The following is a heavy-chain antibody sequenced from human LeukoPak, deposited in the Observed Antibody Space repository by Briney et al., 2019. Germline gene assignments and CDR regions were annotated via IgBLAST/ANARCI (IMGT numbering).Heavy chain of an antibody. D-gene: IGHD3-10*01. CDR1: GFTFSTYW. Sequence: GGSLRLSCAASGFTFSTYWMSWVRQAPGKGLEWVANIKQDGSEKYYVDSVKGRFTISRDNAKNSLYLQMNSLRAEDTAVYYCARDTLVWFGDRNDAFDIWGQGTMVTVSS. J-gene: IGHJ3*02. V-gene: IGHV3-7*01. CDR3: ARDTLVWFGDRNDAFDI. CDR2: IKQDGSEK.